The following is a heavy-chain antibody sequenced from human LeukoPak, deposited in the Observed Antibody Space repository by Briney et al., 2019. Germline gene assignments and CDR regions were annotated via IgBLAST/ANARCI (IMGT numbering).Heavy chain of an antibody. Sequence: GGSLRLSCAASGFTFSSYSMNWVRQAPGKGLEWVSYISSSSSTIYYADSVKGRFTISRDNAKNSLYLQMNSLRAEDTAVYYCAKPITMIVVGFDYWGQGILVTVSS. CDR3: AKPITMIVVGFDY. J-gene: IGHJ4*02. D-gene: IGHD3-22*01. V-gene: IGHV3-48*01. CDR1: GFTFSSYS. CDR2: ISSSSSTI.